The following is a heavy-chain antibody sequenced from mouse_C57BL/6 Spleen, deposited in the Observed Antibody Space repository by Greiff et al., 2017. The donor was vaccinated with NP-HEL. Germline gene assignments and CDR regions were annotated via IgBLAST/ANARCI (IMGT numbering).Heavy chain of an antibody. CDR1: GYTFTSYG. Sequence: VQLQQSGAELARPGASVKLSCKASGYTFTSYGISWVKQRTGQGLEWIGEIYPRSGNTYYNEKFKGKATLTADKSSSTAYMELRSLTSEDSAVYFCAREEIYYGPYYYAMDYWGQGTSVTVSS. CDR3: AREEIYYGPYYYAMDY. J-gene: IGHJ4*01. V-gene: IGHV1-81*01. CDR2: IYPRSGNT. D-gene: IGHD2-1*01.